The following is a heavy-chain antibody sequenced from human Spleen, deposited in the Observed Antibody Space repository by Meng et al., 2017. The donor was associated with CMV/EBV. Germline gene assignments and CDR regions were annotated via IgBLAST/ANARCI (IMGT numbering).Heavy chain of an antibody. CDR1: GFTFSTYT. J-gene: IGHJ4*02. CDR3: ARDEREGDYDFWSGPLDY. CDR2: ISYDRVNK. D-gene: IGHD3-3*01. V-gene: IGHV3-30*03. Sequence: GESLKISCEASGFTFSTYTMHWVRQAPGKGLEWVAVISYDRVNKNYADSVKGRFTISRDNSKNTLYLQVDSLTIEDTAVYYCARDEREGDYDFWSGPLDYWGRGTLVTVSS.